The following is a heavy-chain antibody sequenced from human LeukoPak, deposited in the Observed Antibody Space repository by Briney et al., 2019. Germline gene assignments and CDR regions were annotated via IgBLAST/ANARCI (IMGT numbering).Heavy chain of an antibody. CDR2: IISIFGAA. Sequence: GASVKVSCKASGYTFTSYGISWVRQAPGQGLEWMGGIISIFGAANYAQKFQGRVTITADKSTSTAYMEVSSLRSEDTAVYYCAAGGYDSNLYYYYMDVWGKGTTVTVSS. CDR1: GYTFTSYG. J-gene: IGHJ6*03. V-gene: IGHV1-69*06. CDR3: AAGGYDSNLYYYYMDV. D-gene: IGHD3-22*01.